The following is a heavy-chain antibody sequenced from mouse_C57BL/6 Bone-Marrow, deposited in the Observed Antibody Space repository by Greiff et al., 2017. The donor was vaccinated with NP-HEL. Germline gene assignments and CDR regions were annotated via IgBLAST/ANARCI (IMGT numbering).Heavy chain of an antibody. CDR2: ISYDGSN. J-gene: IGHJ1*03. Sequence: EVKLVESGPGLVKPSQSLSLTCSVTGYSITSGYYWNWIRQLPGNKLEWMGFISYDGSNNYNPSLKKRIPINRDTSKNQFFLKLNSVTTEDTATYYCAREDYGTSTRRYFDVWGTGTTVTVSS. V-gene: IGHV3-6*01. CDR1: GYSITSGYY. D-gene: IGHD1-1*01. CDR3: AREDYGTSTRRYFDV.